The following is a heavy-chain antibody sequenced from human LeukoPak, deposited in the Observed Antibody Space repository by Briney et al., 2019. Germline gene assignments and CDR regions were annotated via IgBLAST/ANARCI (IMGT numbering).Heavy chain of an antibody. Sequence: GGSLRLSCAASGFTFSSYAMSWVRQAPGKGLEWVSAISGSGGSTYYADSVKGRFTISRDNSKNTLYLQMNSLRAEDTAVYYRAKAPVSYDSSGYYFDYWGQGTLVTVSS. J-gene: IGHJ4*02. V-gene: IGHV3-23*01. D-gene: IGHD3-22*01. CDR1: GFTFSSYA. CDR3: AKAPVSYDSSGYYFDY. CDR2: ISGSGGST.